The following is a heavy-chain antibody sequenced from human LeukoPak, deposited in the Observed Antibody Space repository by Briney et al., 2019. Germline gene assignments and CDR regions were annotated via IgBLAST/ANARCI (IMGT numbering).Heavy chain of an antibody. D-gene: IGHD1-1*01. V-gene: IGHV4-34*01. CDR1: GGSFSGYY. J-gene: IGHJ4*02. CDR2: IDHSGST. Sequence: SETLSLTCAVYGGSFSGYYWSWIRQPPGKGLEWIGEIDHSGSTNYNPSLKSRVTISVDTSKNQFSLKLSSVTAADTAVYYCARSPNSVHIDYWGQGTLVTVSS. CDR3: ARSPNSVHIDY.